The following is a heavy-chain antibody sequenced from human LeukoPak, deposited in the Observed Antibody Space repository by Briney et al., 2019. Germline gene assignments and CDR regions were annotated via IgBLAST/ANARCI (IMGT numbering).Heavy chain of an antibody. CDR1: GFTFSSYG. CDR3: AKGLLYYDILTGYGPRDDAFDI. Sequence: GGALRLSCAASGFTFSSYGMSWVRQAPGKGVEWVSAISGSGGSTYYADSVKGRFTISRDNSKNTVYVQMNSLRAEDTAVYYCAKGLLYYDILTGYGPRDDAFDIWGQGTMVTVSS. D-gene: IGHD3-9*01. CDR2: ISGSGGST. J-gene: IGHJ3*02. V-gene: IGHV3-23*01.